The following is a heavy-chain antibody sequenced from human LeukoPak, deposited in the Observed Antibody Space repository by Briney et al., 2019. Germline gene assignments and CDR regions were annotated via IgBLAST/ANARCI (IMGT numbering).Heavy chain of an antibody. CDR1: GDSIRSGDSY. CDR2: ISYSGST. J-gene: IGHJ4*02. V-gene: IGHV4-39*01. Sequence: SETLSLSCSVSGDSIRSGDSYWGWIRQPPGHGLEWIGTISYSGSTYYNPSLKSRVAIYADTSKNQVSLKLYSVTAADTAVYYCARHFDFWGQGTLVTVSS. CDR3: ARHFDF.